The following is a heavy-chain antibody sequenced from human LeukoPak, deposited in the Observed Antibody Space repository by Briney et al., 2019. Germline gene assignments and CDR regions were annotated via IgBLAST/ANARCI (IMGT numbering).Heavy chain of an antibody. CDR2: IYSTGGT. CDR3: AREPIVVVPAAIDY. D-gene: IGHD2-2*01. V-gene: IGHV4-59*01. Sequence: SETLSLTCTVSGGSISSYYWSWIRQPPGKGLEWIGYIYSTGGTNYNPSLKSRVTISVDTSKNQFSLNLSSVTAADTAVYYCAREPIVVVPAAIDYWGQGTLVTVSS. J-gene: IGHJ4*02. CDR1: GGSISSYY.